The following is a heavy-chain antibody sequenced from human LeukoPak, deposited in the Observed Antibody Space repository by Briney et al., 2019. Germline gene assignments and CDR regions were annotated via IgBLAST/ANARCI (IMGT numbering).Heavy chain of an antibody. D-gene: IGHD6-13*01. CDR1: GYTFTNFG. CDR3: ARDEKQIAASGDY. V-gene: IGHV1-18*01. Sequence: AASVKVSCTASGYTFTNFGVSWVRQAPGQGLEWVGWISAYNGNTNYAQKLQARVTMTTDTSTNTAYMELRSLRSDDTAMYYCARDEKQIAASGDYWGQGTLVTVSS. CDR2: ISAYNGNT. J-gene: IGHJ4*02.